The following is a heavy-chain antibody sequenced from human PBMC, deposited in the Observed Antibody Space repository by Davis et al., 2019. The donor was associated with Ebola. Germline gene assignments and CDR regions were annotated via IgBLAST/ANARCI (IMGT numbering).Heavy chain of an antibody. Sequence: GESLKISCAASGFTFGNYVMSWVRQAPGKGLEWVSGTTLSGGSTYYADSVKGRFTISRDNSRNTLYLQMNSLRADDTAVYYCAKDGGNYPYWYFDLWGRGTLVTVSS. CDR1: GFTFGNYV. V-gene: IGHV3-23*01. CDR2: TTLSGGST. D-gene: IGHD1-7*01. CDR3: AKDGGNYPYWYFDL. J-gene: IGHJ2*01.